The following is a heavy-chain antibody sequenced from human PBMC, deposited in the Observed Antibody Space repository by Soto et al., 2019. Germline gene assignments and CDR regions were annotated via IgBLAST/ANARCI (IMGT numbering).Heavy chain of an antibody. Sequence: PSETLSLTCTVSAGSISSGGYHWSWTRQHPGKGLEWIGHIYYTGSSYYNPSLKSRLIMSVDTSKNQFSLKLSSVTAADTAVHYCARSIAARPLVDYGIDVGGKGTTVTV. J-gene: IGHJ6*04. CDR2: IYYTGSS. V-gene: IGHV4-31*03. CDR1: AGSISSGGYH. D-gene: IGHD6-6*01. CDR3: ARSIAARPLVDYGIDV.